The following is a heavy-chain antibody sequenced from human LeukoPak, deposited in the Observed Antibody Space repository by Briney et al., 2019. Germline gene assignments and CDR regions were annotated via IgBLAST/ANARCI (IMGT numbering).Heavy chain of an antibody. D-gene: IGHD6-19*01. J-gene: IGHJ4*01. CDR1: GDSINGYF. CDR2: IYYRGGT. V-gene: IGHV4-59*08. CDR3: ARHGNTGPVSGLPLDH. Sequence: SETLSLTCTASGDSINGYFWSWIRQPPGQGLEWVGYIYYRGGTSYNPSLGGRITVSLDTSRNQFFLRLTSVTPADTAMYYCARHGNTGPVSGLPLDHWGHGTLVSVSS.